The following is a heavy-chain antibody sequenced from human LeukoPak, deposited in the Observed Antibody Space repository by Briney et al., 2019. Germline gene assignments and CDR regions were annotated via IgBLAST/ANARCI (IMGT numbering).Heavy chain of an antibody. CDR2: ISSSSSYI. D-gene: IGHD2-15*01. J-gene: IGHJ4*02. CDR1: GFTFSSYS. Sequence: GGSLRLSCAASGFTFSSYSMNWVRQAPGKGLEWVSSISSSSSYIYYADSVKGRVTISRDNAKNSLYLQMNSLRAEDTAVYYCARGLVAAHYYFDYWGQGTLVTVSS. V-gene: IGHV3-21*01. CDR3: ARGLVAAHYYFDY.